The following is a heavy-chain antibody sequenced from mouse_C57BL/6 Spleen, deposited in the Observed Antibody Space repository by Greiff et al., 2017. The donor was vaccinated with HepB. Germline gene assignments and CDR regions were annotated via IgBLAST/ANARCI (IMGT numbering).Heavy chain of an antibody. CDR2: IYPGDGDT. D-gene: IGHD2-3*01. Sequence: QVQLQQSGPELVKPGASVKISCKASGYAFSSSWMNWVKQRPGKGLEWIGRIYPGDGDTNYNGKFKGKATLTADKSSSTAYMQLSSLTSEDSAVYFCAREGPYRDGYSSGYFDVWGTGTTVTVSS. CDR3: AREGPYRDGYSSGYFDV. J-gene: IGHJ1*03. V-gene: IGHV1-82*01. CDR1: GYAFSSSW.